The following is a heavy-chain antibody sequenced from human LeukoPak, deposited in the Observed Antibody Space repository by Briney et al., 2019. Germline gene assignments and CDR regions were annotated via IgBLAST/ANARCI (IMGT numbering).Heavy chain of an antibody. Sequence: PGGSLRLSCAASGFTVSSDYMSWVRQAPGKGLEWVSAISGSGGSTYYADSVKGRFTISRDNSKNTLYLQMNSLRAEDTAVYYCAKVLSGRWLGIFDYWGQGTLVTVSS. J-gene: IGHJ4*02. CDR3: AKVLSGRWLGIFDY. CDR1: GFTVSSDY. CDR2: ISGSGGST. D-gene: IGHD5-24*01. V-gene: IGHV3-23*01.